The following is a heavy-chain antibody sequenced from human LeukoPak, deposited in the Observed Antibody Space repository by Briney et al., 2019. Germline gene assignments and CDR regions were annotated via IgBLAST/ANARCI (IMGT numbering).Heavy chain of an antibody. D-gene: IGHD3-9*01. CDR2: IYSGGST. V-gene: IGHV3-66*01. Sequence: GGSLRLSCAASGFTVSSNYMSWVRQPPGKGLEWVSVIYSGGSTYYADSVKGRFTISRDNSKNTVYLQMNSLRAEDTAIYYCARAGVLRYLGDWGQGPLVTVSS. CDR1: GFTVSSNY. CDR3: ARAGVLRYLGD. J-gene: IGHJ4*02.